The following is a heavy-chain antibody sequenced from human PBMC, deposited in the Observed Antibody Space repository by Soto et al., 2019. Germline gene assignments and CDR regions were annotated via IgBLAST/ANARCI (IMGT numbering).Heavy chain of an antibody. D-gene: IGHD3-22*01. CDR1: GFTFSSYT. CDR2: ISGSGGST. CDR3: AKGGYQVIVVGYDAFDI. V-gene: IGHV3-23*01. Sequence: GGSLRLSCAASGFTFSSYTMSWVRQAPGKGLEWVSAISGSGGSTYYADSVKGRFTISRDNSKNTLYLQMNSLRAEDTAVYYCAKGGYQVIVVGYDAFDIWGQGTMVTVSS. J-gene: IGHJ3*02.